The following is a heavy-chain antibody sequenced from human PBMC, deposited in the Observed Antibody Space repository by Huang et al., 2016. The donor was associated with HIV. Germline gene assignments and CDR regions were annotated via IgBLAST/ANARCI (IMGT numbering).Heavy chain of an antibody. CDR3: ARQGLWLPPTDPFDY. Sequence: EVHLVQSGAEVKEPGESLKISCQASGYKFDSYWIGWVRQMPGKGLEWMGVIYPGDSDTRYDPSFQGQVTISADQSINTAYLQWSSLKASDTAIYFCARQGLWLPPTDPFDYWGQGTPVTVSA. J-gene: IGHJ4*02. V-gene: IGHV5-51*01. D-gene: IGHD3-10*01. CDR1: GYKFDSYW. CDR2: IYPGDSDT.